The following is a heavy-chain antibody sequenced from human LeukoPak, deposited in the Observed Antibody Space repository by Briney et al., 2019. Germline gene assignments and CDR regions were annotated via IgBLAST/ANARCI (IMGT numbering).Heavy chain of an antibody. CDR1: GYTFTSYY. CDR3: ARDRLDTAMVTSYYYYGMDV. J-gene: IGHJ6*02. Sequence: ASVTVSCTASGYTFTSYYMHWVRQAPGQGLEWMGIINPIGGSTSYAQKFQGRVTMTRDTSTSTVYMELSSLRSEDTAVYYCARDRLDTAMVTSYYYYGMDVWGQGTTVTVSS. D-gene: IGHD5-18*01. V-gene: IGHV1-46*01. CDR2: INPIGGST.